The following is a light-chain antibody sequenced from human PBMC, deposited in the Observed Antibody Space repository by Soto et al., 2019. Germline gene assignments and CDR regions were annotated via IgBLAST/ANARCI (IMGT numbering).Light chain of an antibody. V-gene: IGKV4-1*01. CDR3: QQYYGSPRA. CDR1: QSVLYSSNNKNY. Sequence: DIVMTQSPDSLAVSLGERATINCKSGQSVLYSSNNKNYLAWYQQKPGQPPKLLIYWASTRESGVPDRFTGSGSGTDFTLTISSLQAEDVAVYYCQQYYGSPRAFGGGTKVDIK. J-gene: IGKJ4*01. CDR2: WAS.